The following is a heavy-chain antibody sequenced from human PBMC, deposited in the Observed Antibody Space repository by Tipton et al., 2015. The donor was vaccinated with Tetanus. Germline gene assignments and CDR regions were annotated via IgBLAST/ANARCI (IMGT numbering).Heavy chain of an antibody. Sequence: SLRLSCAASGFTFHDYAIHWVRQVPGKGLEWVVAISGNDGNKVYADSVRGRFTISRDNAKNSLSVQMDSLRPEDTALYYCARAVRGRDVFDVWGQGTVVIVSS. CDR2: ISGNDGNK. D-gene: IGHD3-10*01. CDR3: ARAVRGRDVFDV. J-gene: IGHJ3*01. V-gene: IGHV3-9*01. CDR1: GFTFHDYA.